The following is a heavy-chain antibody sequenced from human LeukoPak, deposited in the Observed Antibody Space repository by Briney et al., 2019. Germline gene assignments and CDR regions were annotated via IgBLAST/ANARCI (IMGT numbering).Heavy chain of an antibody. V-gene: IGHV3-30*02. CDR3: AKDLCSSTSCYLDI. Sequence: HPGGSLRLSCAASGFTFNNYGMHWVRQAPGRGLEWVAFIRYDGSKKYYADSVRGRFTISRDNSKNTLYLQVNSLRVEDTAVYYCAKDLCSSTSCYLDIWGQRAMVTVSS. CDR2: IRYDGSKK. CDR1: GFTFNNYG. J-gene: IGHJ3*02. D-gene: IGHD2-2*01.